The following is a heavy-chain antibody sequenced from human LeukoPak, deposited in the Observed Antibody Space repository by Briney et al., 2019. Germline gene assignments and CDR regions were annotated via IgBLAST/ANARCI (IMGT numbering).Heavy chain of an antibody. Sequence: SETLSLTCTVSGGSISSYYWSWIRQPPGKGLEWIGYIYYSGSTNYNPSLKSRVTISVDTSKNQFSLKLSSVTAADTTVYYCARHNGRYYYDSSGYTNRKGFDYWGQGTLVTVSS. D-gene: IGHD3-22*01. CDR1: GGSISSYY. J-gene: IGHJ4*02. CDR2: IYYSGST. CDR3: ARHNGRYYYDSSGYTNRKGFDY. V-gene: IGHV4-59*08.